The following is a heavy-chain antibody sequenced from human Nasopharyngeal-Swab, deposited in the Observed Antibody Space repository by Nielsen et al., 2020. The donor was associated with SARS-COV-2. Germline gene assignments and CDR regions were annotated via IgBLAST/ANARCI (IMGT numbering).Heavy chain of an antibody. D-gene: IGHD2-15*01. CDR3: ARAQRYCSGSSCYFSSSYYFDY. V-gene: IGHV4-39*07. J-gene: IGHJ4*02. CDR1: GGSISSSSYY. CDR2: IYYSGST. Sequence: SETLSLTCTVSGGSISSSSYYWGWIRQPPGKGLEWIGSIYYSGSTNYSPSLKSRVTISVDTSKNQFSLKLSSVTAADTAVYYCARAQRYCSGSSCYFSSSYYFDYWGQGTLVTVSS.